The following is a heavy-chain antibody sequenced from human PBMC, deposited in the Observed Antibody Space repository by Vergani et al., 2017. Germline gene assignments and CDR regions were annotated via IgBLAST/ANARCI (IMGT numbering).Heavy chain of an antibody. CDR2: IWYDGSNK. Sequence: QVQLVESGGGVVQPGRSLRLSCAASGFTFSSYGKHWVRQAPGKGLEWVAVIWYDGSNKYYADSVKGRFTISRDNSKNTLYLQMNGLRAEDTAVYYCAREHSSSWYRGAFDYWGQGTLVTVSS. D-gene: IGHD6-13*01. CDR1: GFTFSSYG. V-gene: IGHV3-33*01. J-gene: IGHJ4*02. CDR3: AREHSSSWYRGAFDY.